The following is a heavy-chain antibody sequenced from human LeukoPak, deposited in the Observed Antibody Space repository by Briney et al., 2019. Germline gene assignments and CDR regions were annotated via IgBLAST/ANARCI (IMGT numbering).Heavy chain of an antibody. CDR2: ISSSSSYI. Sequence: PGGSLRLSCAASGFTFSSYSMNWVRQAPGKGLEWVSSISSSSSYIYYADSVKGRFTISRDNAKNSLYLQMNSLRAEDTAVYYYARGDDFWSGYWPYYFDYWGQGTLVTVSS. D-gene: IGHD3-3*01. J-gene: IGHJ4*02. CDR1: GFTFSSYS. CDR3: ARGDDFWSGYWPYYFDY. V-gene: IGHV3-21*04.